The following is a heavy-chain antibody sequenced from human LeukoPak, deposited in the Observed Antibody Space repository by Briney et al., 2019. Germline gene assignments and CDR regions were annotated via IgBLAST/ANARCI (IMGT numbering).Heavy chain of an antibody. CDR2: IYTSGIT. D-gene: IGHD1-14*01. CDR3: ARGLNNRKSGRRFDVFEI. Sequence: SQTLSLTCTVSGGSISSGSYYWSWIRQPAGKGLEWIGHIYTSGITNYNPSLKSRVTISVDTSKNQFSLRLRSVTAADTAVYYCARGLNNRKSGRRFDVFEIWGQGTMVTVSS. J-gene: IGHJ3*02. CDR1: GGSISSGSYY. V-gene: IGHV4-61*09.